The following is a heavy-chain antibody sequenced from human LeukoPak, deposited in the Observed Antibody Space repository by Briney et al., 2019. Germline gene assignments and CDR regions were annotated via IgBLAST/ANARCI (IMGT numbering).Heavy chain of an antibody. V-gene: IGHV3-23*01. J-gene: IGHJ4*02. CDR1: GFTFSTYT. CDR2: ISGNGGST. CDR3: AKDIAFASGY. D-gene: IGHD3-10*01. Sequence: GESLRLSCAASGFTFSTYTMTWVRQAPGKGLEWVSAISGNGGSTYYADSVKGRFTISRDNSKSTLYLQMNNLRAEDTSVYYCAKDIAFASGYWGQGTLVTVSS.